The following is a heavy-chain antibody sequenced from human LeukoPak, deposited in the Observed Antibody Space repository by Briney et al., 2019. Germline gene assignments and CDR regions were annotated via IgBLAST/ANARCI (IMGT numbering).Heavy chain of an antibody. D-gene: IGHD2-15*01. CDR2: ISSSGST. CDR3: ARGFRIFDY. CDR1: GGSISSADYY. V-gene: IGHV4-30-4*08. J-gene: IGHJ4*02. Sequence: SQTLSLTCTVSGGSISSADYYWSWIRQPPGKGLEWIGYISSSGSTYYNPSLKSRVTISVGTSKNQFSLKLSSVTAADTAVYYCARGFRIFDYWGQGTLVTVSS.